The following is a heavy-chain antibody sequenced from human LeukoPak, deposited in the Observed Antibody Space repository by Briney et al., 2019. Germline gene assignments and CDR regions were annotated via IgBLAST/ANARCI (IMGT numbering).Heavy chain of an antibody. J-gene: IGHJ4*02. D-gene: IGHD1-14*01. Sequence: GGSLRLSCTASGFTFSGAWMTWVRQAPGKGLEWVANIREDGTEKNYVDSVKSRFTISRDNAKNSLFLQMNSLRAEDTAVYYCARGVENHFDYWGQGTLVTVSS. V-gene: IGHV3-7*01. CDR1: GFTFSGAW. CDR3: ARGVENHFDY. CDR2: IREDGTEK.